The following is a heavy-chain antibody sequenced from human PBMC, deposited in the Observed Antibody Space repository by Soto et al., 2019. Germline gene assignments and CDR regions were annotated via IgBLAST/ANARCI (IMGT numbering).Heavy chain of an antibody. CDR1: GFTFSSYT. CDR3: SREYILAVVAPGY. V-gene: IGHV3-30-3*01. CDR2: ISYDGGDK. J-gene: IGHJ4*02. Sequence: QMQLVESWGGLVQPGRCLRLSCAASGFTFSSYTMHWVRQTPGKGLERVAHISYDGGDKDYADSVKGRFTISRDNSKNSLYMQMNGLKTEDTSGYYCSREYILAVVAPGYWGQGILVTVSS. D-gene: IGHD3-22*01.